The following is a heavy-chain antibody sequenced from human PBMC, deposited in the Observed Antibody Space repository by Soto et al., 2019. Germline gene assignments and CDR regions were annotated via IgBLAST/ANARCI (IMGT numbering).Heavy chain of an antibody. Sequence: ASVKVSCKASGYTFSSYAISWVRQAPGQGLEWMGGIIPIFGTANYAQKFQGRVTITADESTSTAYMELSSLRSEDTAVYYCARGGTRITMVRGPDAFDIWGQGTMVTVSS. CDR1: GYTFSSYA. CDR3: ARGGTRITMVRGPDAFDI. J-gene: IGHJ3*02. CDR2: IIPIFGTA. D-gene: IGHD3-10*01. V-gene: IGHV1-69*13.